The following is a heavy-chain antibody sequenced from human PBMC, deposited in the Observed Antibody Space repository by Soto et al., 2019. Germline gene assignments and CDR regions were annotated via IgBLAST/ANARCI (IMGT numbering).Heavy chain of an antibody. J-gene: IGHJ6*03. Sequence: EVQLVESGGGLVQPGGSLRLSCAASGFTFSSYDMHWVRQATGKGLEWVSAIGTAGDTYYPGSVKGRFTISRENAKNSLYLQMNSLRAGDTAVYYCARGPYYYYMDVWGKGTPVTVSS. V-gene: IGHV3-13*01. CDR2: IGTAGDT. CDR1: GFTFSSYD. CDR3: ARGPYYYYMDV.